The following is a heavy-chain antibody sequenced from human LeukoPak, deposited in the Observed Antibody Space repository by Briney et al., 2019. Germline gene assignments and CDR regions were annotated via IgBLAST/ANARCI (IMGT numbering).Heavy chain of an antibody. D-gene: IGHD2-2*02. CDR3: ARECSSTSCYNLGDFDY. Sequence: GASVTVSCKASGYTFTGYYMHWVRQAPGQGLEWMGRINPNSGGTNYAQKFQGRVTMTRDTSISTAYMELSRLRSDDTAVYYCARECSSTSCYNLGDFDYWGQGTLVTVSS. CDR2: INPNSGGT. J-gene: IGHJ4*02. CDR1: GYTFTGYY. V-gene: IGHV1-2*06.